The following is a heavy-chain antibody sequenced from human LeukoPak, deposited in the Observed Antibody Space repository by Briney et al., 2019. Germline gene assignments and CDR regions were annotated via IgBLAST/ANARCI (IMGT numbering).Heavy chain of an antibody. V-gene: IGHV6-1*01. Sequence: SQTLSLTCAISGDSVSSNRASWTWIRQSTSRGLEWLGRTYYRSKWYNDYAVSLKSRISINPDTSKNQFSLQLNSVTPEDTAVYYCSRSDGASDFDYWGQGTLVTVSS. CDR3: SRSDGASDFDY. D-gene: IGHD5-24*01. J-gene: IGHJ4*02. CDR1: GDSVSSNRAS. CDR2: TYYRSKWYN.